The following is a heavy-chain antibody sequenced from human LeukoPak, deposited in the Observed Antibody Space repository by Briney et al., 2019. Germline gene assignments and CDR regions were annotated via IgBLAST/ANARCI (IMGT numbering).Heavy chain of an antibody. CDR1: GFTFSSLG. V-gene: IGHV3-23*01. Sequence: GGSLRLSCAASGFTFSSLGMSWVRQAPGKGLEWVSGFSGNSGTTYYADSVKGRFIISRDSSKNTLYLQMNSLRAEDTAVYYCAKCAYSSSCRSFDIWGQGTMVTVSS. D-gene: IGHD6-13*01. J-gene: IGHJ3*02. CDR2: FSGNSGTT. CDR3: AKCAYSSSCRSFDI.